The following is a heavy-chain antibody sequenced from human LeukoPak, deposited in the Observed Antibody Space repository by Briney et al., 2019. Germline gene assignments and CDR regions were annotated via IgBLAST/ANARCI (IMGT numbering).Heavy chain of an antibody. CDR2: IYYSGST. D-gene: IGHD3-22*01. CDR1: GGSISSSSYY. V-gene: IGHV4-39*01. J-gene: IGHJ3*02. Sequence: SETLSLTCTVSGGSISSSSYYWGWIRQPPGQGLEWIGSIYYSGSTYYNPSLKSRVTISVDTSKNQFSLKLSSVTAADTAVYYCARQLMYYYDSSGYPDAFDIWGQGTMVTVSS. CDR3: ARQLMYYYDSSGYPDAFDI.